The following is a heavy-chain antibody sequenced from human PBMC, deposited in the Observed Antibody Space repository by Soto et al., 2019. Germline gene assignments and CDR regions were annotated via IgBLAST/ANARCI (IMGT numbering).Heavy chain of an antibody. CDR2: ISAYNGNT. Sequence: ASVKVSCKASGYTFTSYGISWERQAPGQGLEWMGWISAYNGNTNYAQKLQGRVTMTTDTSTSTAYMELRSLRSDDTAVYYCARVYYGSSWPLNGPNWFDPWGQGTLVTVSS. CDR1: GYTFTSYG. CDR3: ARVYYGSSWPLNGPNWFDP. D-gene: IGHD6-13*01. J-gene: IGHJ5*02. V-gene: IGHV1-18*01.